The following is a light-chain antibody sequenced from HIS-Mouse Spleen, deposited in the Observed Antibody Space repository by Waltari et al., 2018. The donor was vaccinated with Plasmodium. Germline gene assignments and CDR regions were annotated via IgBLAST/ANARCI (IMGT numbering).Light chain of an antibody. CDR3: YSTDSSGNHRV. CDR1: ALPKKY. J-gene: IGLJ3*02. CDR2: EDS. V-gene: IGLV3-10*01. Sequence: SYELTQPPSVSVSPGQTARIPCSGDALPKKYAYWYQQKSGQAPVLGNYEDSKRPPGIPERFAGSSSGTMATLTISGAQVEDEADYYCYSTDSSGNHRVFGGGTKLTVL.